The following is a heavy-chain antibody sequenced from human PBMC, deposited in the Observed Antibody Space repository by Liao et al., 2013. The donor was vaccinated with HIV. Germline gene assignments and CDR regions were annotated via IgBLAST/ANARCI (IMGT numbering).Heavy chain of an antibody. Sequence: QVQLQQWGAGLLKPSETLSLTCAVYGGSFSGYFWSWIRQPPGKGLEWIAEIDHTGSISYNPSLKTRVIISIDTSKNHFSLNLNSVTAADTAVYYCARGGQWLDWYFDVWGRGTLVTVSS. CDR2: IDHTGSI. CDR3: ARGGQWLDWYFDV. V-gene: IGHV4-34*01. J-gene: IGHJ2*01. D-gene: IGHD6-19*01. CDR1: GGSFSGYF.